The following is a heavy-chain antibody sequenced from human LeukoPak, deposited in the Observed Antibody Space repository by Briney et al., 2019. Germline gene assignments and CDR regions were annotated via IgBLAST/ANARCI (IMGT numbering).Heavy chain of an antibody. CDR3: ARDLGGRGIPVYYFDY. CDR1: GFKFTDYA. CDR2: VWFDGSYE. D-gene: IGHD4-23*01. J-gene: IGHJ4*02. Sequence: GGSLRLSCVASGFKFTDYAIHWVRQVPGRGLKWVAVVWFDGSYELYADSVKGRFTISRDDSRSTVNLQMESLRAEDTALYYCARDLGGRGIPVYYFDYWGQGTQVTVSS. V-gene: IGHV3-33*08.